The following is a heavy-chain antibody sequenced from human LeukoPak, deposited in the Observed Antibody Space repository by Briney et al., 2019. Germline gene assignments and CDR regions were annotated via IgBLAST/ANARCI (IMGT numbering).Heavy chain of an antibody. J-gene: IGHJ4*02. CDR3: TTDSTIV. D-gene: IGHD3-10*01. V-gene: IGHV3-15*01. CDR2: IKSKTDRGTT. Sequence: GGSLRLSCAASGLTFSNAWMTWVRQAPGKGLEWVGRIKSKTDRGTTDYAAPVKGRFTISRDDSKNTLYLQMNSLKTEDTAVYFCTTDSTIVWGQGILVTVSS. CDR1: GLTFSNAW.